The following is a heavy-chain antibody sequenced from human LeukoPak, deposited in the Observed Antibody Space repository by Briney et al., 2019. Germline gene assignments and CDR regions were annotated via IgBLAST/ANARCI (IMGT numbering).Heavy chain of an antibody. D-gene: IGHD6-19*01. CDR2: TYYRSKWYN. CDR3: ARVKIQYSSGWQIAGFFDY. CDR1: GDSVSSNSAA. J-gene: IGHJ4*02. V-gene: IGHV6-1*01. Sequence: SQTLSLTCAISGDSVSSNSAAWNWIRQSPSRGLEWLGRTYYRSKWYNDYAVSVKSRITINPDTSKNQFSLKLSSVTAADTAVYYCARVKIQYSSGWQIAGFFDYWGQGTLVTVSS.